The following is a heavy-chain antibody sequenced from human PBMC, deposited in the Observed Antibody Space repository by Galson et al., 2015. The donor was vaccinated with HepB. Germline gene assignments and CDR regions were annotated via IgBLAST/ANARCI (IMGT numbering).Heavy chain of an antibody. CDR1: GFTFRTFA. Sequence: SLRLSCAASGFTFRTFAMHWVRQAPGKGLEWVAVISYDGRNQYYADSVQGRITISRDNSKNTLYLQMRSLKDEDTAMYYCAREENYGSGVYGYCYYHGMDVWGQGTTVTVSS. J-gene: IGHJ6*02. D-gene: IGHD3-10*01. CDR2: ISYDGRNQ. CDR3: AREENYGSGVYGYCYYHGMDV. V-gene: IGHV3-30-3*01.